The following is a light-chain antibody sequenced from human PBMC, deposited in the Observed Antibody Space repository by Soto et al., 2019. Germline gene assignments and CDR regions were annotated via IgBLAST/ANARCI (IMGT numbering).Light chain of an antibody. CDR2: GTS. J-gene: IGKJ1*01. V-gene: IGKV3-20*01. CDR3: QQYVSSPWA. Sequence: EIVLTQSPGTLSLSPGERATLSCMASETVSNNYVAWYQHKPGQAPRLLIYGTSHRATGIPDRFTGSGSGTDFTLTISRLEPEDFAVYYCQQYVSSPWAFGQGTKVDIK. CDR1: ETVSNNY.